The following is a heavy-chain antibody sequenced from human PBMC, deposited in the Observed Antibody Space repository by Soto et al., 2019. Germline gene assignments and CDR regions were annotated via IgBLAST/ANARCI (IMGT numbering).Heavy chain of an antibody. V-gene: IGHV3-30*18. CDR2: ISYDGSNK. CDR3: AKGFSGSHRNYFDY. D-gene: IGHD1-26*01. J-gene: IGHJ4*02. Sequence: QVQLVESGGGVVQPGRSLRLSCAASGFTFRSYGMHWVRQAPGKGLEWVAVISYDGSNKYYADSVKGRFTISRDNSKNTLYLQMNSLRAEDTAVYYCAKGFSGSHRNYFDYWGQGTLVTVSS. CDR1: GFTFRSYG.